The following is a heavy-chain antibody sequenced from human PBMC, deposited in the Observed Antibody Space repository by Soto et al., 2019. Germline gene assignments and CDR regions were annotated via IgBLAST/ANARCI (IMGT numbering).Heavy chain of an antibody. D-gene: IGHD5-12*01. V-gene: IGHV1-18*01. CDR2: ISPYNGNT. J-gene: IGHJ3*02. Sequence: HVQLVQSGAEVKKPGASLKVSCKASGYTFISYGVSWVRQAPGQGLEWLGWISPYNGNTNYAQKFQGRITMTTDTSTSTVYMDLRSLRTDDPAGYYCARDQTKWLTDAFDICGQGTMVVVSS. CDR3: ARDQTKWLTDAFDI. CDR1: GYTFISYG.